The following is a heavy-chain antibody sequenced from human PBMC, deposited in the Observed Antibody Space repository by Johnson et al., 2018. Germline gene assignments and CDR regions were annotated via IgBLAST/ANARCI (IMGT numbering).Heavy chain of an antibody. V-gene: IGHV3-30-3*01. J-gene: IGHJ3*02. CDR1: GFTFSSYA. CDR3: ARGGQGAFDI. CDR2: ISFDGSNR. Sequence: QLVESGGGVVQPGRSLRLSCAASGFTFSSYAMHWVRQAPGKGLEWVALISFDGSNRYYADSVKGRFTISRDNSKKTLYLQMNRLRAEDTAVYYCARGGQGAFDIRGQGTMVTVSS.